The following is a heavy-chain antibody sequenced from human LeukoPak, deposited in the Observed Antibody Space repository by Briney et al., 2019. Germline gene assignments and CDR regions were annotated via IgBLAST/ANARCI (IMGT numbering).Heavy chain of an antibody. CDR3: ARALSDYDFWSGNTYFDY. CDR2: IYHSGST. D-gene: IGHD3-3*01. Sequence: SQTLSLTCAVAGGSISSGGYSWSWIRQPPGKGLGWIGYIYHSGSTYYNPSLKSRVTISVDRSKNQFSLKLSSVTAADTAVYYCARALSDYDFWSGNTYFDYWGQGTLVTVSS. V-gene: IGHV4-30-2*01. J-gene: IGHJ4*02. CDR1: GGSISSGGYS.